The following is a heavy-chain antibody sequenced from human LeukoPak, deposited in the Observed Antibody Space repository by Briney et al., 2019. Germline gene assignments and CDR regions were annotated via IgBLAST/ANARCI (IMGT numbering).Heavy chain of an antibody. J-gene: IGHJ5*02. V-gene: IGHV3-30*18. CDR1: GFTFSSYG. CDR3: AKKSPDYNWFDP. Sequence: PGRSLRLSCAASGFTFSSYGMHWVRQAPGKGLEWVAVISYDGSNKYYADSVKGRFTISRDNSKNTLYLQTNSLRAEDTAVYYCAKKSPDYNWFDPWGQGTLVTVSS. CDR2: ISYDGSNK. D-gene: IGHD4/OR15-4a*01.